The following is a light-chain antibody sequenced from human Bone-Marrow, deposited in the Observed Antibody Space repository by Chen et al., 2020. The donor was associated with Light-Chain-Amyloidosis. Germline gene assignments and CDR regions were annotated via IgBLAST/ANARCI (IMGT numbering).Light chain of an antibody. CDR3: QSADRSGTYEVI. Sequence: SYELTQPPSVSVSPGQTARTTCPGADLPSKYAYWYQQKPGQAPVLGINRDTERPSGISERLSGSSSGTTATLTISGVQAEDEADYHCQSADRSGTYEVIIGGGTKLTVL. CDR1: DLPSKY. V-gene: IGLV3-25*03. J-gene: IGLJ2*01. CDR2: RDT.